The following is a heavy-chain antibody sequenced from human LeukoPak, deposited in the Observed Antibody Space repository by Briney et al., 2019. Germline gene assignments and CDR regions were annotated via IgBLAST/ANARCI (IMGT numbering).Heavy chain of an antibody. CDR1: GFTFSSYS. J-gene: IGHJ5*02. CDR3: ARDLDHAVAGRFDP. V-gene: IGHV3-21*01. Sequence: GSLRLSCAASGFTFSSYSMNWVRQAPGKGLEWVSSISSSSSYIYYADSVKGRFTISRDNAKNSLSLQMNSLRAEDTAVYYCARDLDHAVAGRFDPWGQGTLVTVSS. CDR2: ISSSSSYI. D-gene: IGHD6-19*01.